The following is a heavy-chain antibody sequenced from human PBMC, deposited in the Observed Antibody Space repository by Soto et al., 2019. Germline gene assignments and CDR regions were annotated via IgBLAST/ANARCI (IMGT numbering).Heavy chain of an antibody. Sequence: ASVKVSCKASGGTFSSYAISWVRQAPGQGLEWMGGIIPIFGTANYTQKFQGRVTITADKSTSTAYMELSSLRSEDTAVYYCASSEPSYDSSGFFKPDYWGQGTPVTVSS. V-gene: IGHV1-69*06. D-gene: IGHD3-22*01. CDR3: ASSEPSYDSSGFFKPDY. CDR1: GGTFSSYA. J-gene: IGHJ4*02. CDR2: IIPIFGTA.